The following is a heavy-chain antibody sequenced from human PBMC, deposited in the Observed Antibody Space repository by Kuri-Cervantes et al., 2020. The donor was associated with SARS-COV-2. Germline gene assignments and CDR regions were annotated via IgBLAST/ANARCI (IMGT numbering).Heavy chain of an antibody. D-gene: IGHD2-2*01. Sequence: SETLSLTCAVSGYSISSGYYWGWIRQPPGKGLEWIAIIYHSGSTYYNPSLKSRVTISLDTSKNQFSLKLSSVTAADTAVYYCARGDIHLGYCSSTSCAYYFDYWGQGTLVTVSS. CDR1: GYSISSGYY. CDR3: ARGDIHLGYCSSTSCAYYFDY. CDR2: IYHSGST. V-gene: IGHV4-38-2*01. J-gene: IGHJ4*02.